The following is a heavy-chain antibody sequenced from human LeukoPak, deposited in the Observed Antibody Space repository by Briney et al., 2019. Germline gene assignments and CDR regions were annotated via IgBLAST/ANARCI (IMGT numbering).Heavy chain of an antibody. CDR3: ARGYKQRYYGSGSYFAWFDP. CDR1: GGSFSGYY. Sequence: SETLSLTCAVYGGSFSGYYWSWIRQPPGKGLEWIGYIYYSGSTNYNPSLKSRVTISVDTPKNQFSLKLSSVTAADTAVYYCARGYKQRYYGSGSYFAWFDPWGQGTLVTVSS. V-gene: IGHV4-59*01. D-gene: IGHD3-10*01. J-gene: IGHJ5*02. CDR2: IYYSGST.